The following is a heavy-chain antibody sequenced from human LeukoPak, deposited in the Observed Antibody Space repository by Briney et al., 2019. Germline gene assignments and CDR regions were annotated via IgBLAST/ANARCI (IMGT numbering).Heavy chain of an antibody. Sequence: GGSLRLSCAASGFTFSSYAMSWVRQAPGKGLEWVSAISGSGGSTYYADSVKGRFTISRDNSKNTLYLQKNSLRAEDTAVYYCAKANLPAAILSPTYYFDYWGQGTLVTVSS. J-gene: IGHJ4*02. CDR3: AKANLPAAILSPTYYFDY. CDR1: GFTFSSYA. CDR2: ISGSGGST. D-gene: IGHD2-2*01. V-gene: IGHV3-23*01.